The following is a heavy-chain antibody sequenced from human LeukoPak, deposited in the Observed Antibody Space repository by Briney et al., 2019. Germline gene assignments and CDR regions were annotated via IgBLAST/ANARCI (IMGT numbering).Heavy chain of an antibody. CDR1: GFTFSSYA. CDR2: ISYDGSNK. D-gene: IGHD2/OR15-2a*01. V-gene: IGHV3-30*01. Sequence: GGSLRFSCAASGFTFSSYAMHWVRQAPGKGLEWVATISYDGSNKYYADSVKGRFTISRDNSKNTPYLQMNSLRAEDTAVYYCARDSGNIYYYMDVWGKGTTVTVSS. CDR3: ARDSGNIYYYMDV. J-gene: IGHJ6*03.